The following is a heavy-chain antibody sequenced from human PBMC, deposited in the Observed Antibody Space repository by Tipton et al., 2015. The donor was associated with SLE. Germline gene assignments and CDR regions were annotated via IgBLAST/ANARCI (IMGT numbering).Heavy chain of an antibody. CDR2: VSDSGST. CDR1: GGSFGGYY. CDR3: ARGSGVSVRRFDS. Sequence: TLSLTCAVYGGSFGGYYWSWIRQPPGKGLEWIGYVSDSGSTNYNPSLKSRVTIPLDASKNQFSLMLSSVSAADAAVYYCARGSGVSVRRFDSWGQGILVTVSS. D-gene: IGHD3-10*01. V-gene: IGHV4-59*08. J-gene: IGHJ4*02.